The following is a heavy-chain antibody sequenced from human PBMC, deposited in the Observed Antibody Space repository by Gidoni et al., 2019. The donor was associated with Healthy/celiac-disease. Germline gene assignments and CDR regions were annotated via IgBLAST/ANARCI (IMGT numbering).Heavy chain of an antibody. CDR1: GFTFSSYS. Sequence: EVQLGESGGGLVKPGGSLRLSCAASGFTFSSYSMNWVRQAPGKGLDGGSSSSISSSYIYYADSVKGRFTISRDNAKNSLYLQMNSLRAEDTAVYYCASWEGSGRVWGQGTLVTVSS. D-gene: IGHD3-10*01. V-gene: IGHV3-21*01. CDR2: SSISSSYI. J-gene: IGHJ4*02. CDR3: ASWEGSGRV.